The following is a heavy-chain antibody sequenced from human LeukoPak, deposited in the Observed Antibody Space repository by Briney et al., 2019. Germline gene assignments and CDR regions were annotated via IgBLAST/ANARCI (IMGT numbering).Heavy chain of an antibody. CDR1: GGSFSGYY. V-gene: IGHV4-34*01. J-gene: IGHJ4*02. D-gene: IGHD5-18*01. CDR3: ARQRRYSYGYGLFPYYFDY. CDR2: INHSGST. Sequence: SETLSLTCAVYGGSFSGYYWSWIRQPPGKGLEWIGEINHSGSTNYNPSLKSRVTISVDTSKNQFSLKLSSVTAADTAVYYCARQRRYSYGYGLFPYYFDYWGQGTLVTVSS.